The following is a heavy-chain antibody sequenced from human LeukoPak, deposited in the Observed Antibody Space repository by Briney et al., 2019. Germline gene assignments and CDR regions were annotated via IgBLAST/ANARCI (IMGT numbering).Heavy chain of an antibody. D-gene: IGHD3-10*01. J-gene: IGHJ6*02. V-gene: IGHV3-74*01. CDR3: ARELVRGVIHYYYYGMDV. Sequence: GGSLRLSCAASGFTFSSYWMHWVRQAPGKGLVWVSRINSDGSSTSYADSVKGRFTISRDNAKNTLYLQMNSLRAEDTAVYYCARELVRGVIHYYYYGMDVWGRGTTVTVSS. CDR1: GFTFSSYW. CDR2: INSDGSST.